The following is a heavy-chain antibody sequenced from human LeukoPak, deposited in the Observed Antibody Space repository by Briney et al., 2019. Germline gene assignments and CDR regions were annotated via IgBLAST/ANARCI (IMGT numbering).Heavy chain of an antibody. Sequence: GGSLRLSCAASGVTFSSYGMHWVRQAPGKGLAWVAFIRYDGSNKYFADSVKGRFTISRDNSKNTLYLQMNSLRAEDTPVYYCAKESGDHFEAFDVWGQGTMVTVSS. CDR2: IRYDGSNK. V-gene: IGHV3-30*02. CDR3: AKESGDHFEAFDV. J-gene: IGHJ3*01. CDR1: GVTFSSYG. D-gene: IGHD1-26*01.